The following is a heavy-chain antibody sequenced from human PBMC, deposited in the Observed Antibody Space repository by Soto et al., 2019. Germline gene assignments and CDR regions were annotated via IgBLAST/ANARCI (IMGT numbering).Heavy chain of an antibody. CDR2: ISDIAYT. Sequence: SDTLSLTCPVSGVSITYINTHYCSWFRLPPGKRLEWIGYISDIAYTSYNPSLKGRVYISVDTSKNQFSLTLTSVTAADTAVYYCARQGFGVLHGLVDVWGQGTTVT. CDR3: ARQGFGVLHGLVDV. D-gene: IGHD3-10*01. CDR1: GVSITYINTHY. V-gene: IGHV4-61*05. J-gene: IGHJ6*02.